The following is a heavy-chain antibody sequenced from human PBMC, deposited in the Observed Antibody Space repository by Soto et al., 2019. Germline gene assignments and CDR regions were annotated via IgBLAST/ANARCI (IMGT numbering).Heavy chain of an antibody. Sequence: PGGSLRLSCASSGFTFRNYGMHLVRQAPGKGLEWEALISYDGSKTDYADSVKGRFTVSRDNFKNTVYLQMNSLRPEDTAVYFCAKEGQAHCSGGSCFSGWFDSWGQGTQVTVSS. CDR1: GFTFRNYG. V-gene: IGHV3-30*18. D-gene: IGHD2-15*01. CDR2: ISYDGSKT. CDR3: AKEGQAHCSGGSCFSGWFDS. J-gene: IGHJ5*01.